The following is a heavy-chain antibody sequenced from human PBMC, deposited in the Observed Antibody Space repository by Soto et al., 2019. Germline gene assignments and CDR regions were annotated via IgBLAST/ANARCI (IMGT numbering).Heavy chain of an antibody. CDR1: GFTFSSHA. CDR3: ARVGCSSTSCWPGDYYYYGMDV. CDR2: ISYDGSNK. J-gene: IGHJ6*02. Sequence: VGSLRLSCAASGFTFSSHAMHWVRQAPGKGLEWVAVISYDGSNKYYADSVKGRFTISRDNSKNTLYLQMNSLRAEDTAVYYCARVGCSSTSCWPGDYYYYGMDVWGQGTTVTVSS. D-gene: IGHD2-2*01. V-gene: IGHV3-30-3*01.